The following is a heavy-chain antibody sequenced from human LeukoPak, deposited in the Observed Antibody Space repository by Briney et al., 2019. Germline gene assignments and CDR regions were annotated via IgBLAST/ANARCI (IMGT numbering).Heavy chain of an antibody. V-gene: IGHV3-23*01. Sequence: GGSLRLSCAASGFTFSTFVMDWVRQAPGKGLEWVSAISTTGGTIYYADSVRGRFAISRDNSKNTLFLQMDSLRAEDTAIYYCTTEGRRPYWGQGTLVTVSS. CDR1: GFTFSTFV. J-gene: IGHJ4*02. CDR2: ISTTGGTI. CDR3: TTEGRRPY. D-gene: IGHD3-10*01.